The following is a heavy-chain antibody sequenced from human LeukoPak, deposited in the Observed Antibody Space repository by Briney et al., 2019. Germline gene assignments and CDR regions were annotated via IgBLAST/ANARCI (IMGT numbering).Heavy chain of an antibody. Sequence: GGSLRLSCAASGFTFSSYAMSWVRQAPGKGLEWVSAISGGGGSTYYADSVKGRFTISRDNSKNTLYLQMNSLRAEDTAVYYCAILLSGSYYDYWGQGTLVTVSS. CDR1: GFTFSSYA. V-gene: IGHV3-23*01. CDR3: AILLSGSYYDY. J-gene: IGHJ4*02. CDR2: ISGGGGST. D-gene: IGHD1-26*01.